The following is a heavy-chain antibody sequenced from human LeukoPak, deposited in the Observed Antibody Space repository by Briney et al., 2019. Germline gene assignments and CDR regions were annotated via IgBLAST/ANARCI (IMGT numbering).Heavy chain of an antibody. J-gene: IGHJ6*03. CDR3: AIVDSYYYGSGSYNMDV. V-gene: IGHV3-21*01. Sequence: PGGSLRLSCAASGFTFSSYSMNWVRQAPGKGLEWVSSISGSSSYIYYADSVKGRFTISRDNAKNSLYLQMNSLRAEDTAVYYCAIVDSYYYGSGSYNMDVWGKGTTVTISS. CDR2: ISGSSSYI. D-gene: IGHD3-10*01. CDR1: GFTFSSYS.